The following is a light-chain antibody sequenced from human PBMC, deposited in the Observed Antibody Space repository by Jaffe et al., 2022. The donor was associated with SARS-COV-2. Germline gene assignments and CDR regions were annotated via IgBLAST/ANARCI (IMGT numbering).Light chain of an antibody. Sequence: QSALTQPASVSGSLGQSITISCTGTSSDIGSFSLVSWYQQHPGKAPKLIIYEGSRRPSGVSYRFSGSKSGNTASLTISGLQAEDETVYLCCSYAGSSRHWVFGGGTKVTVL. CDR3: CSYAGSSRHWV. J-gene: IGLJ3*02. V-gene: IGLV2-23*01. CDR1: SSDIGSFSL. CDR2: EGS.